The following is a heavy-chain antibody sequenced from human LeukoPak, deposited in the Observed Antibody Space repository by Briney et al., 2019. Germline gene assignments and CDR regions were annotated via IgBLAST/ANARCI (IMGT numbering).Heavy chain of an antibody. D-gene: IGHD2-2*01. J-gene: IGHJ4*02. CDR2: IKQDGSEK. Sequence: PGGSLRLSCAASGFTFSRYWMSWVRQAPGKGLEWVANIKQDGSEKDYVDSVKGRFTISRDNARDSLYLQMNSLRDDDASVYYCARDASTLYWGRGTPVTVSS. V-gene: IGHV3-7*01. CDR1: GFTFSRYW. CDR3: ARDASTLY.